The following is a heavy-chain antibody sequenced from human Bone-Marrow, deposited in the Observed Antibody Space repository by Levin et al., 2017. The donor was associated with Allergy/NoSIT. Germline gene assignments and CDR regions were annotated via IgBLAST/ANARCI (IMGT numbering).Heavy chain of an antibody. J-gene: IGHJ3*02. CDR1: GDSISTSTFY. Sequence: SETLSLTCIVSGDSISTSTFYWSWIRQTSGKGLEWIGYISNTGRPTYNPSLKSRLTISLDTSNNQFSLRLTSATTVDTAVYYCARSSKGHYDAFDIWGRGTMVTVSS. CDR2: ISNTGRP. CDR3: ARSSKGHYDAFDI. V-gene: IGHV4-61*01.